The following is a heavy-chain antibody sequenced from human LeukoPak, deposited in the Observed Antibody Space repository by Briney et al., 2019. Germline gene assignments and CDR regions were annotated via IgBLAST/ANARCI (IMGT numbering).Heavy chain of an antibody. CDR1: GFTFSAYW. CDR3: AKDRTVGASYWYFDL. D-gene: IGHD1-26*01. J-gene: IGHJ2*01. V-gene: IGHV3-74*01. Sequence: GGSLRLSCAASGFTFSAYWMHWVRQAPGEGLMWVSRIDPAGGTTTYADSVKGRFTISRDNAKNTLFLQMNSLSAEDTAIYYCAKDRTVGASYWYFDLWGRGTLVTVSS. CDR2: IDPAGGTT.